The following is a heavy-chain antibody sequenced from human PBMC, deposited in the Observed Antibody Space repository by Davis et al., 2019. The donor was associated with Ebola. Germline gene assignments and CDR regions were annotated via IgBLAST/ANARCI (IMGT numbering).Heavy chain of an antibody. CDR1: GFTFSSYA. CDR3: ARTPYWNYPPSY. CDR2: ISGSGGST. D-gene: IGHD1-7*01. V-gene: IGHV3-23*01. Sequence: GESLKISCAASGFTFSSYAMSWVRQAPGKGLEWVSAISGSGGSTYYADSVKGRFTISRDNSKNTLYLQMNSLRAEDTAVYYCARTPYWNYPPSYWGQGTLVTVSS. J-gene: IGHJ4*02.